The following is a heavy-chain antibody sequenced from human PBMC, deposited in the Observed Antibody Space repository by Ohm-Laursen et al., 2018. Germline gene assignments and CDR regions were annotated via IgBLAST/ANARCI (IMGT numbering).Heavy chain of an antibody. Sequence: SETLSLTWAVSGGSVTSGSYFWSWIRQPPGKELEWIAYIYYSGSTNYNPSLKSRVTISIDTSKNQFSLKLSFVTAADTAVYYCARRGPPHQPYGMDVWGQGTTVTVSS. CDR2: IYYSGST. CDR3: ARRGPPHQPYGMDV. V-gene: IGHV4-61*01. CDR1: GGSVTSGSYF. D-gene: IGHD2-2*01. J-gene: IGHJ6*02.